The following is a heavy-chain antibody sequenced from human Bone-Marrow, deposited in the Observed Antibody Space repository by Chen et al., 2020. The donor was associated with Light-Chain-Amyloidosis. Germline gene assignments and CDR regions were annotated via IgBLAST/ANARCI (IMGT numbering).Heavy chain of an antibody. CDR1: GFTFSDYY. J-gene: IGHJ6*02. CDR3: SRDWDYYYGMDV. D-gene: IGHD3-16*01. V-gene: IGHV3-11*01. Sequence: QVQLVESGGGLVKPGGSLRLSCAATGFTFSDYYMSWIRQAPGKGLEWVSYISSSGGTIYYADSVKGRFTISRDNAKNSLYLQMNSLRADDTAVYFCSRDWDYYYGMDVWGQGTTVTVSS. CDR2: ISSSGGTI.